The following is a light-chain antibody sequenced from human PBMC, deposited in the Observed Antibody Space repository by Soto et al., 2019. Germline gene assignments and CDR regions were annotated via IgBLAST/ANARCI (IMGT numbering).Light chain of an antibody. J-gene: IGLJ1*01. CDR2: EVT. CDR1: SSDVGAYNF. CDR3: SSYTSSNTPYV. Sequence: QSALTQPASVSGSPGQSSTISCTGSSSDVGAYNFVSWYQHHPGKAPKLILYEVTTRPSGVSSRFSGSKSGNTASLTISGLQADDEANYYCSSYTSSNTPYVFGTGTKVTIL. V-gene: IGLV2-14*01.